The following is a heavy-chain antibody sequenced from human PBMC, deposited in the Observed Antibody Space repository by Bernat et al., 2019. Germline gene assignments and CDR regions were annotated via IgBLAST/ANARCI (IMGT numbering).Heavy chain of an antibody. V-gene: IGHV3-23*01. CDR1: GFTFSSYA. CDR3: ARGTSTSAPYMDV. J-gene: IGHJ6*03. Sequence: EVQLLESGGGLVQPGGSLRLSCAASGFTFSSYAMTWVHQAPGKGLEWVSGIGASGGSTYYADSVKGRFTISRDNSKNTLYLQMNSLRAEDTAVYYCARGTSTSAPYMDVWGKGTTVTVSS. CDR2: IGASGGST.